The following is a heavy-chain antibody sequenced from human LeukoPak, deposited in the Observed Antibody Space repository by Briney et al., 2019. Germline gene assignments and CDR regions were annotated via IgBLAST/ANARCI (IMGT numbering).Heavy chain of an antibody. Sequence: SETLSLTCTVSGASISSYYWSWIRQPPGKGLEWIGYIYYSGSTNYNPSLKSRVTISVDTSKSQFPLRLSSVTAADTAIYYCATSCGNSYGCYFDYWGQGTLVTVSS. CDR3: ATSCGNSYGCYFDY. V-gene: IGHV4-59*08. CDR1: GASISSYY. CDR2: IYYSGST. J-gene: IGHJ4*02. D-gene: IGHD5-18*01.